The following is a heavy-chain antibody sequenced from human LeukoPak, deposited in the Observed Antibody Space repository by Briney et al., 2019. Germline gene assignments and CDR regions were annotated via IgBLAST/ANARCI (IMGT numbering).Heavy chain of an antibody. J-gene: IGHJ4*02. V-gene: IGHV3-21*06. Sequence: GGSLRLSCAASGFTFSNYNMNWVRQAPGKGLEWVSSITSTSSYMYYADSVKGRFTISRDNAKNSLCLQMNSLRAEDTAVYYCARDCGGDCYLDYWGQGTLVTVSS. CDR3: ARDCGGDCYLDY. CDR1: GFTFSNYN. D-gene: IGHD2-21*02. CDR2: ITSTSSYM.